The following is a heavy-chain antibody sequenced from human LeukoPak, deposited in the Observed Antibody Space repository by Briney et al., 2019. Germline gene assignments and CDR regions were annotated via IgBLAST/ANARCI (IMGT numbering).Heavy chain of an antibody. CDR1: GFTFSSYT. CDR3: ARVAGYCSSTSNCYSDY. CDR2: IRSGSSYI. Sequence: GGSLRLSCAASGFTFSSYTINWVRQAPVRQAPGEGLEWVSSIRSGSSYIYYADSVKGRFTISRDNAKNSLYLQMNSLRAEDTAVYYCARVAGYCSSTSNCYSDYWGQGTLVTVSS. D-gene: IGHD2-2*01. V-gene: IGHV3-21*01. J-gene: IGHJ4*02.